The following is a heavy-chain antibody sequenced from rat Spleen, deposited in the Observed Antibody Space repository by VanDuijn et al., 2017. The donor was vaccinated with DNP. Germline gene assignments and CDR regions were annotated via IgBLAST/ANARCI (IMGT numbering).Heavy chain of an antibody. CDR1: XXXITXXY. CDR3: ARWGYWYFDF. J-gene: IGHJ1*01. CDR2: ISYSGRT. V-gene: IGHV3-1*01. Sequence: EVQLXXSGPXXVKPSXXXSLXXXVTXXXITXXYWXXIRKFPRNKKEYIGHISYSGRTTYNPSLKSRISITRDTSKNQFFLQLNSVSPEDTATYYCARWGYWYFDFWGPGTMVTVSS.